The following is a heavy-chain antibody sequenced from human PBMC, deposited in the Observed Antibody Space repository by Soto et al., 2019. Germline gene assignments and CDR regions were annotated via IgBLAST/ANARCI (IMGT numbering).Heavy chain of an antibody. J-gene: IGHJ4*02. CDR2: MNPNNSDT. V-gene: IGHV1-2*02. D-gene: IGHD2-8*01. CDR3: ARDGPGNGNDDFDY. Sequence: QVQLVQSGAEVRKPGDSVRVSCKASAYTFTGYYIHWVQQAPGQGPEWMGWMNPNNSDTRYAPQLQGRVTMTRDTSINTAYMDLTRLAPDDTGIYYCARDGPGNGNDDFDYWGQGTLVTVSS. CDR1: AYTFTGYY.